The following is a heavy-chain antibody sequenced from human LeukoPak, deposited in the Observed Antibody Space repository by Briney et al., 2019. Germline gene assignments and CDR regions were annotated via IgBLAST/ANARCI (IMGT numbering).Heavy chain of an antibody. CDR2: VSGSGDRT. V-gene: IGHV3-23*01. J-gene: IGHJ4*02. CDR3: ANSPLYCSGGSCYSFDY. D-gene: IGHD2-15*01. Sequence: PGGSLKLSCAASGFTFRTYAMSWVRQAPGKGLEWVSVVSGSGDRTYYADSVKGRFTISRDNSKNTLYLQMNSLRAEDTAVYYCANSPLYCSGGSCYSFDYWGQGTLVTVSS. CDR1: GFTFRTYA.